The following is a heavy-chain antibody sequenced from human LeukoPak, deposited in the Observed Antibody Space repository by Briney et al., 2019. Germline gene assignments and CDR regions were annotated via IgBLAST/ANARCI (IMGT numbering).Heavy chain of an antibody. Sequence: PGGSLRLSCAASGFTLSSYWMHWVRQAPGMGLVWVSRINSDGSSTSYADSVKGRFTISRDDAKNTVYLQMNSLRAEDTAVYYCATSRTFDYWGQGTLVTVSS. CDR1: GFTLSSYW. CDR2: INSDGSST. V-gene: IGHV3-74*01. J-gene: IGHJ4*02. CDR3: ATSRTFDY.